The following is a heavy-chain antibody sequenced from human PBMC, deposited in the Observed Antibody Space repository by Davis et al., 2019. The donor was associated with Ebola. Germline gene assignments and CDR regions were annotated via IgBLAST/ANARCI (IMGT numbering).Heavy chain of an antibody. Sequence: KVSCKASGYSFTSGWIGWVRQMPGKGLEWMAIISPGDSDTRYSPSFQGRVTMSVDKSISTAYLQWSSLEASDTAMYYCERQPGAGWFDPWGQGTLVIVSS. CDR2: ISPGDSDT. J-gene: IGHJ5*02. CDR1: GYSFTSGW. V-gene: IGHV5-51*01. D-gene: IGHD7-27*01. CDR3: ERQPGAGWFDP.